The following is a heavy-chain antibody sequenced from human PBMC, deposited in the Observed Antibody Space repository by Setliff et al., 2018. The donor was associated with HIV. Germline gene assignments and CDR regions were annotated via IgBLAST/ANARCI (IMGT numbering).Heavy chain of an antibody. CDR3: TTAVAQNWYGSGNENY. Sequence: GGSLRLSCAASGFTFRNAWMSWVRQAPGKVLAWVGRIKSKSDGGAVHYAAPVKGRFTISRDDSRSTLYLKMNSLITEDTALYYCTTAVAQNWYGSGNENYWGQGTLVTVSS. J-gene: IGHJ4*02. CDR1: GFTFRNAW. V-gene: IGHV3-15*06. D-gene: IGHD3-10*01. CDR2: IKSKSDGGAV.